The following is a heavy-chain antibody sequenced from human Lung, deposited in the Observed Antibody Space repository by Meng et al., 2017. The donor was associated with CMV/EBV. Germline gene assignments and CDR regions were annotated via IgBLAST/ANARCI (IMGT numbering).Heavy chain of an antibody. CDR1: GFSFNRFS. CDR3: VRSYNNNWHTFDC. CDR2: VSYDGSQK. V-gene: IGHV3-30*14. J-gene: IGHJ4*02. Sequence: SXAASGFSFNRFSMHWVRQGPGKGLEWVAIVSYDGSQKYYADSVKGRFTISRDNSKNTVYLQMNSLRAEDTATFYCVRSYNNNWHTFDCWGQGTVVTFSS. D-gene: IGHD1-14*01.